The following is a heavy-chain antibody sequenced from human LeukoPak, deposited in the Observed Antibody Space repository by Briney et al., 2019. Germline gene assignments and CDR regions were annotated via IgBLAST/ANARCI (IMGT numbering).Heavy chain of an antibody. CDR2: ISGGTT. D-gene: IGHD6-19*01. CDR1: GFTFSSYA. Sequence: GGSLRLSCAASGFTFSSYAMSWVRQAPGKGLEWIGFISGGTTEYAASVKGRFTISRDDSTSIAYLQMNSLTTEDAAVYYCSRGSGWLSVYWGQGTLVTVSS. J-gene: IGHJ4*02. CDR3: SRGSGWLSVY. V-gene: IGHV3-49*04.